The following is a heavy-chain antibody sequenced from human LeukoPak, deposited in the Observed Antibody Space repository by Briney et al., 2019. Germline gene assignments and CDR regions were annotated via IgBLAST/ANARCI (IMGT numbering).Heavy chain of an antibody. CDR2: FDPEDGET. D-gene: IGHD1-1*01. J-gene: IGHJ3*02. CDR3: ATVRGNYDAFDI. V-gene: IGHV1-24*01. CDR1: GYTLTELS. Sequence: ASVKVSCKVSGYTLTELSMHRVRQAPGKGLEWMGGFDPEDGETMYAQRFQGRVTMTEDTSTDTAYMELSSLRSEDTSVYYCATVRGNYDAFDIWGQGTMVTVSS.